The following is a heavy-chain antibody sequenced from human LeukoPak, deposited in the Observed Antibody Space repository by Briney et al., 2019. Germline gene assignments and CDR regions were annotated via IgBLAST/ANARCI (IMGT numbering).Heavy chain of an antibody. CDR3: ASERDDGGGNSDY. V-gene: IGHV1-69*13. J-gene: IGHJ4*02. D-gene: IGHD4-23*01. CDR2: IIPIFGTA. CDR1: GGTFSSYA. Sequence: SVKVSCKASGGTFSSYAISWVRQAPGQGLEWMGGIIPIFGTANYAQKFQGRVTITADESTSTAYMELSSLRSEDTAVYYCASERDDGGGNSDYWGQGTLVTVSS.